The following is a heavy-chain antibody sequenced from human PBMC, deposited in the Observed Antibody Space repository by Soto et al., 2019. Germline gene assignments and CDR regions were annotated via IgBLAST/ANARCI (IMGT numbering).Heavy chain of an antibody. CDR1: GFTFSDYY. CDR3: ARDLGYYDSSGYLDY. J-gene: IGHJ4*02. V-gene: IGHV3-11*01. CDR2: ISSSGDII. Sequence: GGSLRLSSAACGFTFSDYYMSWIRQAPGKGLEWVSYISSSGDIIYYADSMKGRFTISRDNAKNSLYLQMNNLRAEDTAVYYCARDLGYYDSSGYLDYWGQGTLVTVSS. D-gene: IGHD3-22*01.